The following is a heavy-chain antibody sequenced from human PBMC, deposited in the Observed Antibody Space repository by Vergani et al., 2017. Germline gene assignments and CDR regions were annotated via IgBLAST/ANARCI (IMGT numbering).Heavy chain of an antibody. J-gene: IGHJ3*02. Sequence: QLQLQESGPRLVKPSETLSLTCSLSGMSISNNNYYWGWIRQPPGKGLEWIGSIYDSRNNNYSPSLKSRVSISVDKSKHQFSLNLTSVTAADTAVYYCARHLRQLARNDVFDIWGHGTLVTVSS. CDR2: IYDSRNN. CDR1: GMSISNNNYY. V-gene: IGHV4-39*01. CDR3: ARHLRQLARNDVFDI. D-gene: IGHD6-6*01.